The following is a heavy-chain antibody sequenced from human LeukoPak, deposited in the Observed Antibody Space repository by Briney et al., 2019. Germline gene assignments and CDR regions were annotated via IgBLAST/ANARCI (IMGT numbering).Heavy chain of an antibody. CDR1: GYTFTSHG. CDR2: ISGYNGNT. J-gene: IGHJ6*03. Sequence: GASVKVSCKASGYTFTSHGISWVRQAPGQGLEWVGWISGYNGNTNYAQKFQGRVTMTTDTSTSTAYMELRSLRSDDTAVYYCARDGGYSGYERYYYYYYMDVWGKGTTVTVSS. D-gene: IGHD5-12*01. V-gene: IGHV1-18*01. CDR3: ARDGGYSGYERYYYYYYMDV.